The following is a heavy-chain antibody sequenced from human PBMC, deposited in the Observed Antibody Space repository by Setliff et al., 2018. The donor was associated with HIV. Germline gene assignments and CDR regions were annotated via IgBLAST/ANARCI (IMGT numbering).Heavy chain of an antibody. J-gene: IGHJ4*02. Sequence: SETLSLTCTVSGGSISSGYYYWSWIRQPPGMGLEWIGEVNRGRRTNYNSSLKSRVTISIDTSRNQFSLTVSSVTAADTAVYYCAREIPYSYGGRGHPLWGQGTLVTVSS. CDR3: AREIPYSYGGRGHPL. D-gene: IGHD3-22*01. V-gene: IGHV4-39*07. CDR1: GGSISSGYYY. CDR2: VNRGRRT.